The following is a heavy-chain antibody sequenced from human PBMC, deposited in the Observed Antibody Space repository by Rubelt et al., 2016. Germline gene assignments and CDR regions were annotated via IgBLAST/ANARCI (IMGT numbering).Heavy chain of an antibody. Sequence: EVQLVESGGGLVQPGGSLRLSCAASGFTFSRYWMTWVRQAPGKGLEWVANIKQDGSEIYYGASVRGRFTISRDNAKNSRYLQMNSLRAEDTAVYYCATSRVPGAYDYWGQGTLVTVSS. D-gene: IGHD2-2*01. J-gene: IGHJ4*02. CDR3: ATSRVPGAYDY. CDR1: GFTFSRYW. V-gene: IGHV3-7*02. CDR2: IKQDGSEI.